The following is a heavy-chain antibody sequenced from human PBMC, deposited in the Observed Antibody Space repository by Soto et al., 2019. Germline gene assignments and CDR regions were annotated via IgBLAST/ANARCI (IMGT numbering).Heavy chain of an antibody. CDR1: GFTFSDYY. V-gene: IGHV3-11*01. CDR2: ISNSGRTL. J-gene: IGHJ4*02. Sequence: QVQLVESGGGLVKPGGSLRLSCAASGFTFSDYYMSWIRQAPGKGLEWVSYISNSGRTLYYADSMKGRFTISRDNAKNSLYLPINSLGSEDTAGYYCARDLVAVSGGVYSSSSGGYFFDFWGQGTLVTVSS. CDR3: ARDLVAVSGGVYSSSSGGYFFDF. D-gene: IGHD6-6*01.